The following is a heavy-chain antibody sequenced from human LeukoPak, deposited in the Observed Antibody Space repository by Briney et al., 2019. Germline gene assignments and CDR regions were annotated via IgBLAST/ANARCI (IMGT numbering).Heavy chain of an antibody. V-gene: IGHV4-59*01. J-gene: IGHJ6*02. CDR2: IYYSGNT. Sequence: SETLSLTCTLSGGPIRGYFWTWIRQPPGKGVEWMGYIYYSGNTNYNPSLKSRVPISVDTSKHQLSLTLSSVTAAGTAVYYCARDSGRGHYYYGMDVWGQGTTVTVSS. CDR1: GGPIRGYF. D-gene: IGHD1-26*01. CDR3: ARDSGRGHYYYGMDV.